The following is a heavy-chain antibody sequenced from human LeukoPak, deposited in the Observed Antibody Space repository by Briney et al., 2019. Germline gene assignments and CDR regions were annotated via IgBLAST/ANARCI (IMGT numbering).Heavy chain of an antibody. CDR3: ARIPDGTTGMGY. CDR2: ISSSSSYI. CDR1: GFPFSSYS. V-gene: IGHV3-21*01. J-gene: IGHJ4*02. Sequence: PGGSLRLSCAASGFPFSSYSMNWVRQAPGKGLEWVSSISSSSSYIYYADSVKGRFTISRDNAKNSLYLQMNSLRAEDTAVYYCARIPDGTTGMGYWGQGTLVTVSS. D-gene: IGHD1-1*01.